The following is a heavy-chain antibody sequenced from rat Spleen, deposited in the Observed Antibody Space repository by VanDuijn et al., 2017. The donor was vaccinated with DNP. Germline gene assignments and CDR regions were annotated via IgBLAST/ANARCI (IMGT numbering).Heavy chain of an antibody. CDR3: TTDMMDH. CDR1: GFTFSDYY. CDR2: IIFDGSTT. D-gene: IGHD1-12*01. V-gene: IGHV5-20*01. Sequence: EVLLVESDGGLVQPGRSLKLSCAVSGFTFSDYYMAWVRQSPTQGLEWVATIIFDGSTTYYRDSVKGRFTISRDNAKSTLYLQMDSLRSEDTATYYCTTDMMDHWGQGVMVTVSS. J-gene: IGHJ2*01.